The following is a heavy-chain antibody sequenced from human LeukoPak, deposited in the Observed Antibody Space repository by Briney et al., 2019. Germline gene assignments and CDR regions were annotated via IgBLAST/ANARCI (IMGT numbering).Heavy chain of an antibody. V-gene: IGHV3-30*02. Sequence: AGGSLRLSCAASGFTFSSYGMHWVRQAPGKGLEWVAFIRYDGSNKYYADSVKGRFTISRDNSKNTLYLQMNSLRAEDTAVYYCAQQLVREYYYYYMDVWGKGTTVTVSS. CDR1: GFTFSSYG. CDR2: IRYDGSNK. D-gene: IGHD6-6*01. J-gene: IGHJ6*03. CDR3: AQQLVREYYYYYMDV.